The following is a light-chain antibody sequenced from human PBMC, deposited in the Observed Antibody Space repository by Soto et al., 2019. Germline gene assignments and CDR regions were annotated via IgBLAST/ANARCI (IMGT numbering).Light chain of an antibody. CDR3: QKYNSAPWT. V-gene: IGKV1-27*01. J-gene: IGKJ1*01. Sequence: DIQMTQSPSSLSASVGDRVTITCRASQGISNYLAWYQQKPGKVPKLLIYAASTLQSGVPSRFSGSGSGTDFTLTISSMQTEDVPNYSSQKYNSAPWTFGQGTKVDI. CDR2: AAS. CDR1: QGISNY.